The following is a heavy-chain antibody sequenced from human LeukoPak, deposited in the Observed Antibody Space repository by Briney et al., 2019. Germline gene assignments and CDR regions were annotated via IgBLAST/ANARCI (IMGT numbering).Heavy chain of an antibody. V-gene: IGHV4-34*01. CDR2: IYHSGST. J-gene: IGHJ4*02. D-gene: IGHD4-17*01. CDR3: ASGTTVTNFAY. CDR1: GGSFSGYY. Sequence: PSETLSLTCAVYGGSFSGYYWSWIRQPPGKGLEWIGEIYHSGSTNYNPSLRSRVTISIDMSKNQFLLKLTSVTAADTAVYYCASGTTVTNFAYWGQGTLVTVSS.